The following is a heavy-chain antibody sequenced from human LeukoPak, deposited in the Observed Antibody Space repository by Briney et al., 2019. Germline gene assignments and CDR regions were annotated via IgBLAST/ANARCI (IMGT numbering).Heavy chain of an antibody. J-gene: IGHJ6*03. Sequence: GGSLRLSCAASGFTFISYSMNWVRQAPGKGLEWVSYISSSSSTIYYADSVKGRFTISRDNAKNSLYLQMNSLRAEDTAVYYCARVNGSSGYYYYYYMDVCGKGTTVTVSS. CDR3: ARVNGSSGYYYYYYMDV. D-gene: IGHD6-13*01. CDR1: GFTFISYS. CDR2: ISSSSSTI. V-gene: IGHV3-48*04.